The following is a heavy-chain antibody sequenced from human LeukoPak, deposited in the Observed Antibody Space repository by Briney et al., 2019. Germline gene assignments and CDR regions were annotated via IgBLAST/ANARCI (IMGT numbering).Heavy chain of an antibody. V-gene: IGHV4-59*01. D-gene: IGHD6-19*01. J-gene: IGHJ5*02. Sequence: SETLSLTCTVSGGSISSYYWSWIRQPPGKGLEWIGYIYYSGSTNYNPSLKSRVTISVDTSKNQFSLKPSSVTAADTAVYYCARTGSGVAVAGTGFDPWGQGTLVTVSS. CDR3: ARTGSGVAVAGTGFDP. CDR1: GGSISSYY. CDR2: IYYSGST.